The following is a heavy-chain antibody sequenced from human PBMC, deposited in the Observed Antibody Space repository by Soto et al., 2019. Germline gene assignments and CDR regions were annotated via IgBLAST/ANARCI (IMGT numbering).Heavy chain of an antibody. J-gene: IGHJ4*02. D-gene: IGHD3-10*01. CDR1: GGSISSGDYY. CDR2: IYYSGST. V-gene: IGHV4-30-4*01. Sequence: PSETLSLTCTVSGGSISSGDYYWSWIRQPPGKGLEWIGYIYYSGSTYYNPSLKSRVTISVDTSKNQFSLKLSSVTAADTAVYYCARVSDVYYYGSGSYDYWGPGTLVTVSS. CDR3: ARVSDVYYYGSGSYDY.